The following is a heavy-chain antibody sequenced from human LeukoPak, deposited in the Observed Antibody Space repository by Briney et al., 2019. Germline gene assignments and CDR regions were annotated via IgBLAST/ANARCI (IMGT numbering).Heavy chain of an antibody. CDR2: INIDGSST. CDR1: GFTFSTYW. CDR3: ARVGRDYSSSSPPDY. J-gene: IGHJ4*02. V-gene: IGHV3-74*01. D-gene: IGHD6-6*01. Sequence: GGSLRLSCAASGFTFSTYWMHWVRQAPGKGLVWVSRINIDGSSTLYADSVRGRFTISRDSAKNTLYLQMNSLRAEDTAMYYCARVGRDYSSSSPPDYWGQGTLVTVSS.